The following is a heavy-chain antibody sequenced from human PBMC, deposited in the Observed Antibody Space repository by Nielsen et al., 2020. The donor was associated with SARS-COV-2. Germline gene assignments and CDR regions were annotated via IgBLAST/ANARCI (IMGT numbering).Heavy chain of an antibody. CDR1: EFTFGYYW. Sequence: GESLKISCAASEFTFGYYWMTWVRQAPGKGLEWVANIKQDGGEKNYLDSVKGRFTISRDNANNSLYLQMNSLRAEDTAVYYCARDLDYYDSSGYDRWGQGTLVTVSS. D-gene: IGHD3-22*01. V-gene: IGHV3-7*01. J-gene: IGHJ5*02. CDR2: IKQDGGEK. CDR3: ARDLDYYDSSGYDR.